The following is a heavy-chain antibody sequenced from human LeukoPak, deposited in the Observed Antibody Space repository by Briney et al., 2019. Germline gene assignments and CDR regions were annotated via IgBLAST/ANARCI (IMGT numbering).Heavy chain of an antibody. J-gene: IGHJ4*02. V-gene: IGHV3-33*01. CDR2: IWYDGSNK. CDR1: GFTFSSYG. D-gene: IGHD3-3*01. CDR3: ARGGFLEWLLTRPFDY. Sequence: PGGSLRLSCAASGFTFSSYGMHWVRQAPGKGLEWVAVIWYDGSNKYYADSVKGRFTISRDNSKNTLYLQMNSLRAEDTAVYYCARGGFLEWLLTRPFDYWGQGTLVTVSS.